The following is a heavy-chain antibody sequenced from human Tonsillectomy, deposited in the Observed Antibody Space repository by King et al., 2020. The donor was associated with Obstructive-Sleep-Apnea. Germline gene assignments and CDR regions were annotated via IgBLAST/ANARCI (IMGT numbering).Heavy chain of an antibody. V-gene: IGHV4-31*03. CDR2: IYYSGST. Sequence: QLQLQESGPGLVKPSQTLSLTCTVSGGSISSGYYWSWIRQHPGKGLEWIGYIYYSGSTYYNSSLKSRATISVDTFKKQFSLKLSSVTAADTAVYYWAREVGRYCSSTSCHATYYYGMDVWGQGTTVTVSS. CDR1: GGSISSGYY. CDR3: AREVGRYCSSTSCHATYYYGMDV. J-gene: IGHJ6*02. D-gene: IGHD2-2*01.